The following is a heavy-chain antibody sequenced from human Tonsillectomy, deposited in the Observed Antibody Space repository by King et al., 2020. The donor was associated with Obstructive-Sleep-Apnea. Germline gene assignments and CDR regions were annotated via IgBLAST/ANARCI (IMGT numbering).Heavy chain of an antibody. CDR1: GYTFTNFA. CDR3: ARMIEGYCSGGTCYSNWFDP. Sequence: QVQLVQSGSELKKPGASVKVSCKASGYTFTNFAMNWVRQAPGQGPEWMGWINTNTGNPTYAQGFTGRFFFSLDTSVSTAYLQISSLKAEDTAVYYCARMIEGYCSGGTCYSNWFDPWGQGTLVTVSS. J-gene: IGHJ5*02. V-gene: IGHV7-4-1*02. D-gene: IGHD2-15*01. CDR2: INTNTGNP.